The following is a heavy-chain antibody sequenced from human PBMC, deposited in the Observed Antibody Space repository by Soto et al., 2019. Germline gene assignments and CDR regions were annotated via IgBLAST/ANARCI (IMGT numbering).Heavy chain of an antibody. CDR3: AREYEVARHINWFDP. CDR2: TYYRSKWYN. V-gene: IGHV6-1*01. D-gene: IGHD2-15*01. CDR1: GDSVSSNSAA. J-gene: IGHJ5*02. Sequence: SQTLSLTCAISGDSVSSNSAAWNWIRQSPSRGLEWLGRTYYRSKWYNDYAVSVKSRITINPHTSKNQFSLQLNSVTPEDTAVYYCAREYEVARHINWFDPWGQGTLVTVSS.